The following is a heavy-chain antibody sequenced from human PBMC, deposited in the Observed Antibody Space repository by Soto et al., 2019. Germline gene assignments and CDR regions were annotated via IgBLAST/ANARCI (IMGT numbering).Heavy chain of an antibody. CDR1: GGSVSTYY. CDR3: ARTYDDSGPNSGGYGFDI. Sequence: QVQLQESGPGLVKPSETLSLTCTVSGGSVSTYYWSWIRQPPGKGLEWIAYIYYSGSTSYNPSLKSRVTISVDTSNNQFSLKLSSVTAADTAVYYCARTYDDSGPNSGGYGFDIWGQGTMVTVSS. J-gene: IGHJ3*02. CDR2: IYYSGST. V-gene: IGHV4-59*02. D-gene: IGHD3-22*01.